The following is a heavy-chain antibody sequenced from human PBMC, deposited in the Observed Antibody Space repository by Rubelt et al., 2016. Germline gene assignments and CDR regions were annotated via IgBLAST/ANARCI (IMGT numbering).Heavy chain of an antibody. J-gene: IGHJ3*02. CDR1: GFNVSSNF. D-gene: IGHD2-15*01. Sequence: EVQLVESGGGLIQPGGSLRLSCAASGFNVSSNFMTWVRQAPGKGLEWVSVIYTTGSTYYGDSVKGRFTISRGGSKNTLYVQMNSLRGEDTAVYYCAREHRYCSGGSCVAFDIWGHGTGVTVSS. V-gene: IGHV3-53*01. CDR2: IYTTGST. CDR3: AREHRYCSGGSCVAFDI.